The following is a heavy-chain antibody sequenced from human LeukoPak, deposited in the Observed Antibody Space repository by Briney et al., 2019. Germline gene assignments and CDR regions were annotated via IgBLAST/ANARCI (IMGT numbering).Heavy chain of an antibody. D-gene: IGHD3-22*01. V-gene: IGHV4-34*01. CDR1: GGSFSGYY. J-gene: IGHJ4*02. CDR3: ARDLGAPDSSGYYYGD. Sequence: SETLSLTCAVYGGSFSGYYWSWIRQPPGKGLEWIGEIYHSGSTNYNPSLKSRVTISVDKSKNQFSLKLSSVTAADTAVYYCARDLGAPDSSGYYYGDWGQGTLVTVSS. CDR2: IYHSGST.